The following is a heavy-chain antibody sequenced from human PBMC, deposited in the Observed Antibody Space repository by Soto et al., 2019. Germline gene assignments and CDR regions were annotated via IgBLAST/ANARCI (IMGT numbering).Heavy chain of an antibody. V-gene: IGHV1-69*13. CDR1: GGTFSSYA. CDR3: ARGPRGYCSSTSCYTSYYYYYGMDV. D-gene: IGHD2-2*02. CDR2: IIPIFGTA. J-gene: IGHJ6*02. Sequence: ASVKVSCKASGGTFSSYAISWVRQAPGQGLEWMGGIIPIFGTANYAQKFQGRVTITADESTSTAYMELSSLRSEDTAVYYCARGPRGYCSSTSCYTSYYYYYGMDVWGQGTTVTVSS.